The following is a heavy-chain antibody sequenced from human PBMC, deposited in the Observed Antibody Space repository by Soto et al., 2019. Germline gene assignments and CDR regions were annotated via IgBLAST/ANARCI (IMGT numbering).Heavy chain of an antibody. V-gene: IGHV4-59*01. CDR2: IDYSGST. J-gene: IGHJ4*02. Sequence: KPSETLSLTCTVSGGSISSFYWTWIRQPPGKGLELIGYIDYSGSTKYNPSLRSRLTLSVDMSKNQFSLKMRSVTAADTAVYYCAARSGIYGELVDYGGPGTLVTVSS. CDR1: GGSISSFY. D-gene: IGHD4-17*01. CDR3: AARSGIYGELVDY.